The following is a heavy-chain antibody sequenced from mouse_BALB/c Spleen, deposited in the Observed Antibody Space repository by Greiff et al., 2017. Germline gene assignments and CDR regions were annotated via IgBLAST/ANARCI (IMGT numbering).Heavy chain of an antibody. J-gene: IGHJ4*01. Sequence: EVKLMESGGGLVQPGGSRKLSCAASGFTFSSFGMHWVRQAPEKGLEWVAYISSGSSTIYYADTVKGRFTISRDNPKNTLFLQMTSLRSEDTAMYYCARSTMIYYYAMDYWGQGTSVTVSS. CDR2: ISSGSSTI. CDR3: ARSTMIYYYAMDY. D-gene: IGHD2-4*01. CDR1: GFTFSSFG. V-gene: IGHV5-17*02.